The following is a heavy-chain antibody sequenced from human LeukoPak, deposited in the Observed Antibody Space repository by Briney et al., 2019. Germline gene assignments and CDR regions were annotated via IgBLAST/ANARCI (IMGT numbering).Heavy chain of an antibody. J-gene: IGHJ6*03. V-gene: IGHV3-74*01. CDR2: IKYDETIT. CDR3: ARDGRGMDYDFWSGYYHPELYYYYMDV. D-gene: IGHD3-3*01. Sequence: PGGSLRLSCEASGFTFSSYWMHWVRQAPGEGLVWVARIKYDETITNYADSVKGRFTISRDNAKNTLYLQMNSLRAEDTAVYYCARDGRGMDYDFWSGYYHPELYYYYMDVWGKGTTVTVSS. CDR1: GFTFSSYW.